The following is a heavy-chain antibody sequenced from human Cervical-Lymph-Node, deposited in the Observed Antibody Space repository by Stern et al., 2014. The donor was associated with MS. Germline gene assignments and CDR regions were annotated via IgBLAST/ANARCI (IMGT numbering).Heavy chain of an antibody. CDR1: GFTFSYYW. Sequence: EVQLVESGGALVRRGGSLRLSCEASGFTFSYYWMTWVRQGPGKGLEWVANIKFDGSEKYYVDSVKGRFTISRDNTKNSLYLQMNSLRAEDTAVYYCARDGSPDYWGQGTLVTVS. V-gene: IGHV3-7*01. CDR3: ARDGSPDY. J-gene: IGHJ4*02. D-gene: IGHD3-10*01. CDR2: IKFDGSEK.